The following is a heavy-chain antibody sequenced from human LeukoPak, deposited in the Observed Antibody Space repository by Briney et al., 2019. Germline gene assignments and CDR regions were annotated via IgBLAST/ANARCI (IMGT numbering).Heavy chain of an antibody. V-gene: IGHV1-18*01. J-gene: IGHJ5*02. D-gene: IGHD2-15*01. CDR1: HYTFTTYG. Sequence: ASVKVSCKASHYTFTTYGFNWVRQVPGQGLEWMGWISAYNGDTNYAQNLQGRVTMTTDTSTTTAYMELRSLRSDDTAVYYCTRGYCSGGSCYSPRDNWFDPWGQGTLVTVSS. CDR3: TRGYCSGGSCYSPRDNWFDP. CDR2: ISAYNGDT.